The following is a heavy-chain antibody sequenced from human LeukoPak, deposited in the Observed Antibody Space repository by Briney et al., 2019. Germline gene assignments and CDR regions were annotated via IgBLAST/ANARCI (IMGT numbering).Heavy chain of an antibody. CDR3: AIAYDSSGYDAFDI. J-gene: IGHJ3*02. CDR2: IYYSGST. CDR1: GGSISSYY. D-gene: IGHD3-22*01. Sequence: PSETLSLTCTVSGGSISSYYWSWIRQPPGKGLEWIGYIYYSGSTNYNPSLKSRVSISVDTSKNQFSLKLSSVTAADTAVYYCAIAYDSSGYDAFDIWGQGTMVTVSS. V-gene: IGHV4-59*01.